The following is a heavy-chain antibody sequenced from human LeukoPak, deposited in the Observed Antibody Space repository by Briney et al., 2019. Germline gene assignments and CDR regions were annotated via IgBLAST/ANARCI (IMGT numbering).Heavy chain of an antibody. V-gene: IGHV1-58*02. CDR3: AAETEVSSDSFDI. Sequence: ASVKVSCKASGFTFTSSAMQWVRQARGQRLEWIGWIVVGSGNTNYAQKFQERVTITRDMSTSTAYMELRSLRSEDTAVYYCAAETEVSSDSFDIWGQGTMVTVS. CDR2: IVVGSGNT. CDR1: GFTFTSSA. J-gene: IGHJ3*02.